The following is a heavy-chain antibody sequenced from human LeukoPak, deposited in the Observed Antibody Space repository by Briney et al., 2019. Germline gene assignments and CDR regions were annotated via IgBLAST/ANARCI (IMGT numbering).Heavy chain of an antibody. J-gene: IGHJ4*02. CDR2: IYYSGST. D-gene: IGHD5-18*01. V-gene: IGHV4-59*01. Sequence: PSETLSRTCTVSGGSISSYYWSWIRQPPGKGLGWIGYIYYSGSTNYNPSLKSRVTISVDTSKNQFSLKLSSVTAADTAVYYCARVVDTAMVEGYFDYWGQGTLVTVSS. CDR3: ARVVDTAMVEGYFDY. CDR1: GGSISSYY.